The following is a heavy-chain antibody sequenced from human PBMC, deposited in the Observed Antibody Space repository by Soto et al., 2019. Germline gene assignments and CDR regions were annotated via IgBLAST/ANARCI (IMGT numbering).Heavy chain of an antibody. CDR1: GFTFSGYG. CDR2: VSYDGSNK. Sequence: GGSLGLSCAASGFTFSGYGMHGVRQAPGKGLEWVAVVSYDGSNKYYADSVKGRFTISRDNSKNTLYLQMNSLRAEDTAVSYCAKGGRTGGIDVWGQGTTVTVSS. V-gene: IGHV3-30*18. CDR3: AKGGRTGGIDV. D-gene: IGHD1-26*01. J-gene: IGHJ6*02.